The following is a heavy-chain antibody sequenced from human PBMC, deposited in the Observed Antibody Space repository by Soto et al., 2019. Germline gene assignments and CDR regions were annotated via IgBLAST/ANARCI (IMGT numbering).Heavy chain of an antibody. J-gene: IGHJ3*02. Sequence: QVQLVQSGAEVKKPGASVKVSCKASGYTFTSYGISWVRQAPGQGLEWMGWISAYNGNTNYAQKLQGRVTMTTDTSTSTAYMELRSLRSDDTAVYYCARTYYYDSSGYYYSPDAFDIWGQGTMVTVSS. CDR3: ARTYYYDSSGYYYSPDAFDI. D-gene: IGHD3-22*01. CDR1: GYTFTSYG. CDR2: ISAYNGNT. V-gene: IGHV1-18*04.